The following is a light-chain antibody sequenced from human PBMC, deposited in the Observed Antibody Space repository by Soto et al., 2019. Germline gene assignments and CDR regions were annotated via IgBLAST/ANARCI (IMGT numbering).Light chain of an antibody. V-gene: IGKV1-12*01. Sequence: DIQMTQSPSSVSASVGDRVIINCRASQGIGIWLAWYQQKPGAAPKLLIYSASNLESEVPSRFSGSGSGTDFTLTIISLQPEDFAVYYCLQTDSFPLTFGPGTRVDIK. J-gene: IGKJ3*01. CDR2: SAS. CDR1: QGIGIW. CDR3: LQTDSFPLT.